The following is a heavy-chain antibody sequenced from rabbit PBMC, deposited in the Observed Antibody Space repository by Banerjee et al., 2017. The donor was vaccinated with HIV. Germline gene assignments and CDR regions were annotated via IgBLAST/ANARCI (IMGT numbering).Heavy chain of an antibody. J-gene: IGHJ4*01. Sequence: QEQLVESGGGLVQPGESLKLSCKASGIDFSSNVYMSWVRQAPGKGLEWIASIYTGDSGSTYYANWAKGRFTISQTSSTTVTLQMTSLTAADTATYFCARVGYTYDYAGYAYTTYNLWGPGTLVTVS. CDR2: IYTGDSGST. CDR1: GIDFSSNVY. CDR3: ARVGYTYDYAGYAYTTYNL. D-gene: IGHD6-1*01. V-gene: IGHV1S45*01.